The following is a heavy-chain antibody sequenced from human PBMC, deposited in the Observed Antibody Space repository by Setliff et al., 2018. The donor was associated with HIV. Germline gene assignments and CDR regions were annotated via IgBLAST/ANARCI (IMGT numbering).Heavy chain of an antibody. V-gene: IGHV3-48*03. CDR3: ARDLRWYENSGSHDAFDI. CDR2: ISSNGGST. Sequence: QSGGSLRLSCAASGFTFSNYEMNWVRQAPGKGLEWVSAISSNGGSTNYADSVKGRFTISRDKAKNSLYLQMNSLRAEDTAVYYCARDLRWYENSGSHDAFDIWGQGTMVTVSS. CDR1: GFTFSNYE. D-gene: IGHD5-12*01. J-gene: IGHJ3*02.